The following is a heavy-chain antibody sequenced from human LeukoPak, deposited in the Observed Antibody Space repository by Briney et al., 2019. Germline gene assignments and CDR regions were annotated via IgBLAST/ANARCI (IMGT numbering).Heavy chain of an antibody. Sequence: SVKVSCKASGYTFTDYCIHWVRRAPGQGLEWMGRIIPIFGTANYAQKFQGRVTITTDESTSTAYMELSSLRSEDTAVYYCARGGDYRLDYWGQGTLVTVSS. CDR3: ARGGDYRLDY. J-gene: IGHJ4*02. CDR1: GYTFTDYC. CDR2: IIPIFGTA. V-gene: IGHV1-69*05. D-gene: IGHD2-21*02.